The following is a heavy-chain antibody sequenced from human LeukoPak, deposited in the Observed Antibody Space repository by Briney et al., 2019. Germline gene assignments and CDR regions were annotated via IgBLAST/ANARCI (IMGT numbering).Heavy chain of an antibody. CDR3: ASHTSIAAADLHFDY. J-gene: IGHJ4*02. CDR1: SGSISSSSYY. D-gene: IGHD6-13*01. CDR2: IYYSGST. Sequence: PSETLSLTCTVSSGSISSSSYYWGWIRQPPGKGLEWIGSIYYSGSTYYNPSLKSRVTISVDTSKNQFSLKLSSVTAADTAVYYCASHTSIAAADLHFDYWGQGTLVTVSS. V-gene: IGHV4-39*01.